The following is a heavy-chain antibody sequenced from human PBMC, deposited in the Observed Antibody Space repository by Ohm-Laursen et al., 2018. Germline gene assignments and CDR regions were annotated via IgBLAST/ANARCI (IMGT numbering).Heavy chain of an antibody. Sequence: SLRLSCAASGFTFNTYAMHWVRQAPGKGLEWVSAISGSGGSTHYADSVKGRFTISSDNSKNTLYLQMDSLRAEDTAVYYCAKGGYSSGWFNFFDYWGQGTLVTVSS. CDR1: GFTFNTYA. CDR3: AKGGYSSGWFNFFDY. CDR2: ISGSGGST. V-gene: IGHV3-23*01. J-gene: IGHJ4*02. D-gene: IGHD6-19*01.